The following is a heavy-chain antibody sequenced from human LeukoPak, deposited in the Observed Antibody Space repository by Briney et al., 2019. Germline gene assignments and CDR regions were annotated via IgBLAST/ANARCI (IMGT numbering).Heavy chain of an antibody. V-gene: IGHV4-61*02. D-gene: IGHD3-10*01. J-gene: IGHJ5*02. CDR3: ARASGVNWFDP. CDR2: IYTSGST. CDR1: GASISSGEYY. Sequence: SETLSLTCTVSGASISSGEYYWSWIRQPAGKGLEWIGRIYTSGSTNYNPSLKSRVTMSVDTSKNQFSLKLSSVTAADTAVYYCARASGVNWFDPWGQGTLVTVSS.